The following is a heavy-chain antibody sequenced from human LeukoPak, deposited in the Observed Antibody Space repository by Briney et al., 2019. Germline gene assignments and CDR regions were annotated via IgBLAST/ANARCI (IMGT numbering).Heavy chain of an antibody. CDR3: ARGMYYDFWSGYYYYFDY. Sequence: ASVKVSCKASGYTFTSYGISWVRQAPGQGLEWMGWISAYNGNTNYAQKLQGRVTMTTDTSTSTAYMELRSLRSDDTAVYYCARGMYYDFWSGYYYYFDYWGQGTLVTVSS. CDR1: GYTFTSYG. J-gene: IGHJ4*02. CDR2: ISAYNGNT. D-gene: IGHD3-3*01. V-gene: IGHV1-18*01.